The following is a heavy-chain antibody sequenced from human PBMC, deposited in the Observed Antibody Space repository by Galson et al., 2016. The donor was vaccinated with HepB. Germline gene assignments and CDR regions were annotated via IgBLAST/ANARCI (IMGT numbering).Heavy chain of an antibody. V-gene: IGHV3-49*04. CDR3: TRDWWNRASDI. J-gene: IGHJ3*02. CDR2: GTA. CDR1: GYTFTNNG. Sequence: SCKASGYTFTNNGISWVRQAPGQGLEWMGGTAEYAASVRGRFTVSRDDSKSIAYLQMNSLKSEDTATYYCTRDWWNRASDIWGRGSMVTVSS. D-gene: IGHD1-1*01.